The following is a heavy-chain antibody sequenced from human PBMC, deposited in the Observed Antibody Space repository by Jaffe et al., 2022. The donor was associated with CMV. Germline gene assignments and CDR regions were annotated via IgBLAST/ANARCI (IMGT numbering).Heavy chain of an antibody. J-gene: IGHJ6*02. CDR2: ISSSSSYI. V-gene: IGHV3-21*01. D-gene: IGHD3-22*01. CDR1: GFTFSSYS. CDR3: ARDSWDYYDSSGYYTPWYYYYGMDV. Sequence: EVQLVESGGGLVKPGGSLRLSCAASGFTFSSYSMNWVRQAPGKGLEWVSSISSSSSYIYYADSVKGRFTISRDNAKNSLYLQMNSLRAEDTAVYYCARDSWDYYDSSGYYTPWYYYYGMDVWGQGTTVTVSS.